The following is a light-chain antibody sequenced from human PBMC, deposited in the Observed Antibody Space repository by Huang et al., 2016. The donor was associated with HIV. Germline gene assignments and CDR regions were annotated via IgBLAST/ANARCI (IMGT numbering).Light chain of an antibody. CDR2: GAS. CDR3: QHYGNSRTST. Sequence: EIVLTQSPGTLSLSPGERATLSCRASQRISSNYLAWHQQKPGQAPRLLVYGASSRATGIPDRFSGSGAGTDFTLTISRLEPEDFAVYYCQHYGNSRTSTFGQGTKLEI. CDR1: QRISSNY. V-gene: IGKV3-20*01. J-gene: IGKJ2*01.